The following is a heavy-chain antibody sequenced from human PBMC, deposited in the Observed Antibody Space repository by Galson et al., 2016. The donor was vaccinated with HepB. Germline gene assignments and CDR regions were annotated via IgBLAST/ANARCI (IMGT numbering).Heavy chain of an antibody. CDR1: GFTFSSYG. CDR3: AKDQGGDYGDYYYGMDV. CDR2: IWYDGSNK. D-gene: IGHD4-17*01. J-gene: IGHJ6*04. Sequence: SLRLSCAASGFTFSSYGMHWVRQAPGKGLEWVAVIWYDGSNKYYADSVKGRFTISRDNSKNTLYLQMNSLRAEDTAVYYCAKDQGGDYGDYYYGMDVWGKGTAVTVSS. V-gene: IGHV3-33*06.